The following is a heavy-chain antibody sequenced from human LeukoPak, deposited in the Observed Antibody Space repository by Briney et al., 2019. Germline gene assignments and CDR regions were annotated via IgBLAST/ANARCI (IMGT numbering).Heavy chain of an antibody. CDR2: ISGSGGST. D-gene: IGHD3-22*01. V-gene: IGHV3-23*01. CDR3: ANYYYDSSGYYQFDY. CDR1: GFTFSSYA. J-gene: IGHJ4*02. Sequence: GGSLRLSCAASGFTFSSYAMSWVRQAPGKGLEWVSAISGSGGSTYYADSVKGRFTISRDNSKNTLYLQMNSLRAEDTAVYYCANYYYDSSGYYQFDYWGQGTLVTASS.